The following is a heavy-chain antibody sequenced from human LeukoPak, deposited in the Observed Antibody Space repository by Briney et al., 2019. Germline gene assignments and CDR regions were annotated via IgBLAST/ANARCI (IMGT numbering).Heavy chain of an antibody. D-gene: IGHD2-15*01. J-gene: IGHJ6*02. CDR1: GYTFTRYD. CDR3: ARDILGRSNGGSNYFGMEV. Sequence: ASVNVSCKASGYTFTRYDINWVRQATGRGLEWMGCINVYSGGAHYAQKFQGRLSMTRDTSLNTAYMELSSLRSDDTAVYYCARDILGRSNGGSNYFGMEVWGQGTTVTVSS. CDR2: INVYSGGA. V-gene: IGHV1-2*02.